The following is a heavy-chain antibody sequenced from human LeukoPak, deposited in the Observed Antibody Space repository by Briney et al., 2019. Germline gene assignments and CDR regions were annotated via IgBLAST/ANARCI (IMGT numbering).Heavy chain of an antibody. CDR3: TTYSSRWFRHFDY. CDR1: GFTFGAYV. J-gene: IGHJ4*02. Sequence: GGSLRLSCTVSGFTFGAYVMSWVRQAPGQGLGWVAFIKSYTFGGTTEYTASVKGRFTLSRDESKSIAYLQMNSLKTEDTAVYYCTTYSSRWFRHFDYWGQGTLVTVSS. CDR2: IKSYTFGGTT. V-gene: IGHV3-49*04. D-gene: IGHD6-19*01.